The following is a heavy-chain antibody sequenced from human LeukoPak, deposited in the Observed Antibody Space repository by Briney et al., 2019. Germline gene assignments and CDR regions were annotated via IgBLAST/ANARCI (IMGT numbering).Heavy chain of an antibody. CDR2: ISAYNGNT. V-gene: IGHV1-18*01. CDR1: GYTFTSYG. CDR3: ARASTPRYYYYYMDV. J-gene: IGHJ6*03. Sequence: ASVKVSCKASGYTFTSYGISWVRQAPGQGLEWMGWISAYNGNTNYAQKLQGRVTMTTDTSTGTAYMELRSLRSDDTAVYYCARASTPRYYYYYMDVWGKGTTVTVSS.